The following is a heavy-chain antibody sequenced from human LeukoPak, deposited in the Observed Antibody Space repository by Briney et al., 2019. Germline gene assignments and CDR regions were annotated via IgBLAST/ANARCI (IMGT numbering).Heavy chain of an antibody. CDR1: GGSFSGYY. Sequence: SETLSLTCAVYGGSFSGYYWSWIRQPPGKGLEWIGEINHSGSTNYNPSFKSRVAISVDTSKNQFSLKLSSVTAADTAVYYCAREQWLVDYWGQGTLVTVSS. V-gene: IGHV4-34*01. J-gene: IGHJ4*02. CDR2: INHSGST. CDR3: AREQWLVDY. D-gene: IGHD6-19*01.